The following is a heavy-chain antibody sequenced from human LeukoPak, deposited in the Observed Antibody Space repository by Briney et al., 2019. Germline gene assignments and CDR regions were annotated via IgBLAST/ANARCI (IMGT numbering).Heavy chain of an antibody. D-gene: IGHD6-13*01. J-gene: IGHJ4*02. V-gene: IGHV3-7*01. CDR2: IKQDGSEK. Sequence: GSLRLSCAASGFTFSSYWMSWVRQAPGKGLEWVANIKQDGSEKYYVDSVKGRFTISRDNAKNSLYLQMNSLRAEDTAVYYCARDRLYSSSWYDGFHFDYWGQGTLVTVSS. CDR1: GFTFSSYW. CDR3: ARDRLYSSSWYDGFHFDY.